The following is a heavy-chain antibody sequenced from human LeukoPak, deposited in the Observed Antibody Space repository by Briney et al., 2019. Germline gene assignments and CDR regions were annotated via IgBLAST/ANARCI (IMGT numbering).Heavy chain of an antibody. CDR2: ISYDGSNK. CDR3: ATTIGDY. CDR1: GFTFSSYA. Sequence: GGSLRLSCAASGFTFSSYAMHWVRQAPGKGLEWVAVISYDGSNKYYADSVKGRFTISRDNAENSLYLQMNSLRAEDTAVYYCATTIGDYWGQGTLVTVSS. D-gene: IGHD3-10*01. V-gene: IGHV3-30-3*01. J-gene: IGHJ4*02.